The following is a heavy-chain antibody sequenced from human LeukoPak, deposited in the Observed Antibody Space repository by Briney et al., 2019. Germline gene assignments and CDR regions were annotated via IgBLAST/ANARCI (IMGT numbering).Heavy chain of an antibody. CDR1: GFTFSSYA. Sequence: PGGSLRLSCAAPGFTFSSYAMPWVRQAPGKGLEWVAVISYDGSNKYYADSVKGRFTISRDNSKNTLYLQMNSLRAEDTAVYYCATGGARGVFNCWGQGTLVTVSS. CDR2: ISYDGSNK. D-gene: IGHD3-10*01. CDR3: ATGGARGVFNC. J-gene: IGHJ4*02. V-gene: IGHV3-30*04.